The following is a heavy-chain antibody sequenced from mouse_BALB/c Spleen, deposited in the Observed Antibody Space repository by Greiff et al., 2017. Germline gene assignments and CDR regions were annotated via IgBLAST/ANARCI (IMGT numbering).Heavy chain of an antibody. J-gene: IGHJ1*01. CDR2: IDPENGDT. CDR1: GFTFKDYY. Sequence: VQLQQSGAELVRPGASVKLSCTASGFTFKDYYMHWVKQRPEQGLEWIGWIDPENGDTDYAPKFQGKATMTADTSSNTAYLQLSSLTSEDTAVYYCNARDGSSSYGYFDVWGEGTTVTVSS. CDR3: NARDGSSSYGYFDV. V-gene: IGHV14-4*02. D-gene: IGHD1-1*01.